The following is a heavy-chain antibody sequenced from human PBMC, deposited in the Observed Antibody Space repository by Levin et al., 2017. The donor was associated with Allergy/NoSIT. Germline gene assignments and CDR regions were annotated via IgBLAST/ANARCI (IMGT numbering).Heavy chain of an antibody. Sequence: GGSLRLSCAASGFTFSSYTMNWVRQAPGKGLEWISYISTSSNDVYYADSVKGRFTISRDNAKNSLFLQMNSLRAEDTGVYYCARDRAVVAGDDFFDIWGQGTMVAVSS. CDR3: ARDRAVVAGDDFFDI. D-gene: IGHD6-19*01. CDR2: ISTSSNDV. CDR1: GFTFSSYT. V-gene: IGHV3-48*01. J-gene: IGHJ3*02.